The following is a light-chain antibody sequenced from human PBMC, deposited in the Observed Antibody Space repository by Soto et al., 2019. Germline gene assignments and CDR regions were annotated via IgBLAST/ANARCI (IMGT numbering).Light chain of an antibody. CDR3: TSYKSSSTYV. V-gene: IGLV2-14*01. Sequence: QSALTQPASVSGSPGQSITISCTGTSSDVGGFNYVSWFQQHPGKAPKLLIYDVINRPSGVSHRFSGSKSGNTASLTISGLQAEDEADYYCTSYKSSSTYVFGTGTKVTVL. J-gene: IGLJ1*01. CDR2: DVI. CDR1: SSDVGGFNY.